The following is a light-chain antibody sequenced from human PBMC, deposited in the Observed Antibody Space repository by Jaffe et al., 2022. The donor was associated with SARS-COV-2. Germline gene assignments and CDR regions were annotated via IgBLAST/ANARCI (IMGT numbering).Light chain of an antibody. CDR1: SSNIGSNF. Sequence: QSVVTQPPSASGTPGQRVTISCSGSSSNIGSNFVYWYQQVPGSAPKLLIYRNDQRPSGVPDRFSGSKSGTSVSLAISGLRSEDEADYYCAVWDDSLSGSVFGGGTKLTVL. CDR2: RND. J-gene: IGLJ2*01. CDR3: AVWDDSLSGSV. V-gene: IGLV1-47*01.